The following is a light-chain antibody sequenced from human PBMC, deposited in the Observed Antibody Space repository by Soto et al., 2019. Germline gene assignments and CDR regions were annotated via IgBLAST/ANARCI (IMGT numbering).Light chain of an antibody. J-gene: IGKJ4*01. V-gene: IGKV3-11*01. CDR3: QQRSNWPPT. Sequence: EIVLTQSPATLSLSPGERANLSCRASQSISSYLAWYQQKPGQAPRLLIYDASNRATGIPARFSGGGTGTDFTLTISSLEPEDFAVYYCQQRSNWPPTFGGGTKVEIK. CDR2: DAS. CDR1: QSISSY.